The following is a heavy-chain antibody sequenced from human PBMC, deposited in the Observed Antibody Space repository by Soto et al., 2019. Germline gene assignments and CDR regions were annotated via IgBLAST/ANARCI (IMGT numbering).Heavy chain of an antibody. Sequence: ASVKVSCKASGYTFTSYDINWVRQATGQGLEWMGWMNPNSGNTGYAQKFQGRVTMTRNTSISTAYMELSSLRSEDTAVYYCARAALAARRSQRYNWFDPWGQGTLVTAPQ. D-gene: IGHD6-6*01. CDR2: MNPNSGNT. V-gene: IGHV1-8*01. CDR1: GYTFTSYD. CDR3: ARAALAARRSQRYNWFDP. J-gene: IGHJ5*02.